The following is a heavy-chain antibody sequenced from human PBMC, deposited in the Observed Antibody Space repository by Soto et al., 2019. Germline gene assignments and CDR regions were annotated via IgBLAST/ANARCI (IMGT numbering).Heavy chain of an antibody. CDR1: GGSISSSSYY. CDR3: ASLEGAAADKDFDY. V-gene: IGHV4-39*01. D-gene: IGHD1-26*01. J-gene: IGHJ4*02. CDR2: IYYSGST. Sequence: KTSETLSLTCTVSGGSISSSSYYWGWIRQPPGKGLEWIGSIYYSGSTYYNPSLKSRVTISVDTSKNQFSLKLSSVTAADTAVYYCASLEGAAADKDFDYWGQGTLVTVSS.